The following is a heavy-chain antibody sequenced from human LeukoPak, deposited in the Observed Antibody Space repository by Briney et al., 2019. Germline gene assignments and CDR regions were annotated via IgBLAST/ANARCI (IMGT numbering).Heavy chain of an antibody. Sequence: GASVKVSCKASGYTFTSYGISWVRQAPGQGIEWMGWISAYNGNTNYAQKLQGRVTMTTDTSTSTAYMELRSLRSDDTAVYYCAREFSDGDQGWFDPWGQGTLVTVSS. CDR3: AREFSDGDQGWFDP. CDR2: ISAYNGNT. J-gene: IGHJ5*02. V-gene: IGHV1-18*01. CDR1: GYTFTSYG. D-gene: IGHD4-17*01.